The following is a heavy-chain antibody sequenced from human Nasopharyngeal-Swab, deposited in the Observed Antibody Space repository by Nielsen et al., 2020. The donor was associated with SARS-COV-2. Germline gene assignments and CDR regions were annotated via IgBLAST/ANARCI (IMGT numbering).Heavy chain of an antibody. CDR2: ISGSGGST. J-gene: IGHJ3*02. CDR3: AIRGRSMGVTAFDI. D-gene: IGHD2/OR15-2a*01. V-gene: IGHV3-23*01. CDR1: GFTFSSYS. Sequence: GESLKISCAASGFTFSSYSMNWVRQAPGKGLEWVSAISGSGGSTYYADSVKGRFTISRDNSKNTLYLQMNSLRAEDTAVYYCAIRGRSMGVTAFDIWGQGTMVTVSS.